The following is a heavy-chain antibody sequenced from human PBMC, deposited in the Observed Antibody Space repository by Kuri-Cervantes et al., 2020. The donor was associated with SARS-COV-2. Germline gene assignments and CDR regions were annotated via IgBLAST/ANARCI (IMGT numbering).Heavy chain of an antibody. D-gene: IGHD3-9*01. J-gene: IGHJ4*02. CDR2: IWYGGSNK. Sequence: GESLKISCSASGFTFSSYGMHWVRQAPGKGLEWVAVIWYGGSNKYYADSVKGRFTISRDNSKNTLYLQMNSLRAEDTAVYYCARDPDDILTGPFDYWGQGTLVTVSS. CDR3: ARDPDDILTGPFDY. V-gene: IGHV3-33*01. CDR1: GFTFSSYG.